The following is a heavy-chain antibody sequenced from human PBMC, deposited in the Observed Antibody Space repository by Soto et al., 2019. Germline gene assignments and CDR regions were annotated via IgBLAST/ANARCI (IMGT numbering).Heavy chain of an antibody. V-gene: IGHV1-69*01. CDR2: TIPLFGTT. Sequence: QVQLVQSGVEVKKPGSSVRVSCKASGDTFKNSVISWVRQAPGQGLEWMGGTIPLFGTTDYAQKFQGRLTITTDEATTTAYMEVSRLTSEDTAVYYCVAELDFGKLCVVWGQGTTVIVSS. CDR3: VAELDFGKLCVV. D-gene: IGHD3-10*01. CDR1: GDTFKNSV. J-gene: IGHJ6*02.